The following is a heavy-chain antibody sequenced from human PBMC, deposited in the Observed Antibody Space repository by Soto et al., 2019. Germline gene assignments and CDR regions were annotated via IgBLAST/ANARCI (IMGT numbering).Heavy chain of an antibody. CDR3: ARAITMIVVARAPDGFGI. V-gene: IGHV5-51*01. D-gene: IGHD3-22*01. J-gene: IGHJ3*02. CDR2: IYPGDSDT. CDR1: GYSFTSYW. Sequence: GESLKISCKGSGYSFTSYWIGWVRQMPGKGLEWMGIIYPGDSDTRYSPSFQGQVTISADKSISTAYLQWSSLKASDTAMYYCARAITMIVVARAPDGFGIWGQGSMVTVSS.